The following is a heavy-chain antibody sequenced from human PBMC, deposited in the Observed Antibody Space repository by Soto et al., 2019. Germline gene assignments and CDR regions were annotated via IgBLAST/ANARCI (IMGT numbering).Heavy chain of an antibody. CDR3: ARDDGAFDF. J-gene: IGHJ4*02. CDR1: GFTLSSGG. Sequence: QVQLVESGGGVVQPGWSLRPACTALGFTLSSGGMHGVRQAPGKGPVWVAVSWYDEDNKYYADSVKGRFTISRDNSKTTLYLPVSSLRAEDTAVYYCARDDGAFDFWGQGTLVIVSS. CDR2: SWYDEDNK. D-gene: IGHD3-16*01. V-gene: IGHV3-33*01.